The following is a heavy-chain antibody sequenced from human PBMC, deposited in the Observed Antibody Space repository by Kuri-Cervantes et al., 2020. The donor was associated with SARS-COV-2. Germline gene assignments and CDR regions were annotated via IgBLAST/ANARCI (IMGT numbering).Heavy chain of an antibody. CDR1: GLTFSSYW. CDR3: ARDIVYGDDWFDP. V-gene: IGHV3-74*01. CDR2: ISSDGSIT. Sequence: GESLKISCAASGLTFSSYWMHWVRQAPGKGLVWVSRISSDGSITTYADSVKGRFTTSRDNAKNTLYLQMNSLRAEDTAVYYCARDIVYGDDWFDPWGQGTLVTVSS. J-gene: IGHJ5*02. D-gene: IGHD4-17*01.